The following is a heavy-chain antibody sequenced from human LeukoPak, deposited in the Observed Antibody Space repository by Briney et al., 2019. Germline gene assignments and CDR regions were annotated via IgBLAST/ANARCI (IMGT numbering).Heavy chain of an antibody. CDR2: ISGSGVTT. Sequence: PGGSLRLSCAASGFTFSNYAMSWVRQAPGKGLEWVSSISGSGVTTYYADSVKGRFTISRDNFKNTLYLQMNSLRAEDTAVYYCARLNLPAAIGRYFDYWGQGTLVNVSS. D-gene: IGHD2-2*02. V-gene: IGHV3-23*01. CDR3: ARLNLPAAIGRYFDY. CDR1: GFTFSNYA. J-gene: IGHJ4*02.